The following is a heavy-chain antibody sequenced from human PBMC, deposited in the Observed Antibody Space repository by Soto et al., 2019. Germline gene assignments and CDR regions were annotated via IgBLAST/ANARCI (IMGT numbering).Heavy chain of an antibody. D-gene: IGHD3-22*01. CDR3: ARDSRFNYYDSSGGAWFDP. CDR2: IIPIFGTA. CDR1: GGTFSSYA. J-gene: IGHJ5*02. V-gene: IGHV1-69*13. Sequence: SVKVSCKASGGTFSSYAISWVRQAPGQGLEWMGGIIPIFGTANYAQKFQVRVTITADESTSTAYMELSSLRSEDTAVYYCARDSRFNYYDSSGGAWFDPWGQGNLVTVSS.